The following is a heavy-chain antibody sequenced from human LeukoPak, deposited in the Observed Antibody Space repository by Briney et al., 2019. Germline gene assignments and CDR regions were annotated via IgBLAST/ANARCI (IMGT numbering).Heavy chain of an antibody. J-gene: IGHJ4*02. V-gene: IGHV3-49*04. CDR3: TRDRFVDTAVAHPDY. CDR2: IRSKAYGGTT. Sequence: GGSLRLSCTASGFTFGDYAMSWVRQAPGKGLEWVGFIRSKAYGGTTEYAASVKGRFTISRDDSKSIAYLQMNSLKIEDTAVYYCTRDRFVDTAVAHPDYWGQGTLVTVSS. CDR1: GFTFGDYA. D-gene: IGHD5-18*01.